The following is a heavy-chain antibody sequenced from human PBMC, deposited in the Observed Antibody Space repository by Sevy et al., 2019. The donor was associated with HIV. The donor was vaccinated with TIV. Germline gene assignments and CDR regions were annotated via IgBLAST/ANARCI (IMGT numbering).Heavy chain of an antibody. J-gene: IGHJ4*02. V-gene: IGHV3-7*01. CDR1: GFSFRSYW. Sequence: GGSLRLSCAASGFSFRSYWMTWVRQAPGKGLEWVANINRDESATNYVGSVKGRFTLFRDNAKNLLYLQMNSLGVDGTAVYYCVTDVRPSGWLFDFWGRGTEVTVSS. D-gene: IGHD6-19*01. CDR3: VTDVRPSGWLFDF. CDR2: INRDESAT.